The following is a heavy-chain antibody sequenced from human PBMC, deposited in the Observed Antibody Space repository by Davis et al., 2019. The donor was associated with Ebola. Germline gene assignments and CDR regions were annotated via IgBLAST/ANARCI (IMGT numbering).Heavy chain of an antibody. V-gene: IGHV3-33*06. CDR1: GFTFSSYW. J-gene: IGHJ4*02. Sequence: PGGSLRLSCAASGFTFSSYWMSWVRQAPGKGLEWVAIIWFDGSNKYYADSVKGRFTISRDNSKNTLFLQMNNLRAEDTAVYYCAKFLGFCSGGSCPLDYWGRGTLVTVSS. D-gene: IGHD2-15*01. CDR3: AKFLGFCSGGSCPLDY. CDR2: IWFDGSNK.